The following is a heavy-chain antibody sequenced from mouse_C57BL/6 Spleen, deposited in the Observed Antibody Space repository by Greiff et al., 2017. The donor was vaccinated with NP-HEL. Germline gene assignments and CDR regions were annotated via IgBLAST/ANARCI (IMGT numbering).Heavy chain of an antibody. D-gene: IGHD2-4*01. Sequence: QVQLQQSGPELVKPGASVKLSCKASGYTFTSYDINWVKQRPGRGLEWIGWIYPRDGSTKYNEKFKGKATLTVDKTSSTAYMELHSLTSEDSAVYYCAGVYDYDGAYAMDYWGQGTSVTVSS. V-gene: IGHV1-85*01. J-gene: IGHJ4*01. CDR2: IYPRDGST. CDR1: GYTFTSYD. CDR3: AGVYDYDGAYAMDY.